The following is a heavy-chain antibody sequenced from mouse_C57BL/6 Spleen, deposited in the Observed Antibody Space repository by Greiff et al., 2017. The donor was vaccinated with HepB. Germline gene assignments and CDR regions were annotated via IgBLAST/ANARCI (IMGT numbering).Heavy chain of an antibody. V-gene: IGHV5-4*01. J-gene: IGHJ2*01. D-gene: IGHD1-1*02. CDR2: ISDGGSYT. Sequence: EVQRVESGGGLVKPGGSLKLSCAASGFTFSSYAMSWVRQTPEKRLEWVATISDGGSYTYYPDNVKGRFTISRDNAKNNLYLQMSHLKSEDTAMYYCARLWSYFDYWGQGTTLTVSS. CDR3: ARLWSYFDY. CDR1: GFTFSSYA.